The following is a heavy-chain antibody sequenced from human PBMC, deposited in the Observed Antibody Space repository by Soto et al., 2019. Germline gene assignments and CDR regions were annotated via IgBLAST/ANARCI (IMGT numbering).Heavy chain of an antibody. V-gene: IGHV1-2*02. D-gene: IGHD2-2*01. CDR2: INPNSGGT. Sequence: ASVKVSCKASGYTFTGYYMHWVRQAPGQGLEWMGWINPNSGGTNYAQKFQGRVTMTRDTSISTAYMELSRLRSDDTAVYYCARDGGGCSSTSCRYYYYYYGMDVWGHGTTVTVSS. CDR3: ARDGGGCSSTSCRYYYYYYGMDV. CDR1: GYTFTGYY. J-gene: IGHJ6*02.